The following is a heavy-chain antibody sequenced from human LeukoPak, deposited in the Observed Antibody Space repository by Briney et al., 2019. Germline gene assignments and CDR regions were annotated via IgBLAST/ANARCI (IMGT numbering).Heavy chain of an antibody. CDR3: ARGRYDFWSGYRWGFDP. CDR2: IYPGDSDT. CDR1: GSSFTSYW. J-gene: IGHJ5*02. D-gene: IGHD3-3*01. V-gene: IGHV5-51*01. Sequence: GESLKISCQGSGSSFTSYWIGWVRQMPGKGLEWMGIIYPGDSDTRYSPSFQGQVTISADKSISTAYLQWSSLKASDTAMYYCARGRYDFWSGYRWGFDPWGQGTLVTVSS.